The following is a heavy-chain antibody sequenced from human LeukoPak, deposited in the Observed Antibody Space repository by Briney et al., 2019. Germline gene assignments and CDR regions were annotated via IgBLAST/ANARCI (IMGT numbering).Heavy chain of an antibody. V-gene: IGHV1-2*02. J-gene: IGHJ6*02. CDR2: INPNSGDT. CDR3: ATEGAETGTTSYYYYYGMDV. D-gene: IGHD1-7*01. Sequence: VASVKVSCKASGFSFTNYFMHWVRQAPGQGLEWMGWINPNSGDTHYAQKFQGRVTMTRDTSISTAYMELSSLRSEDTAVYYCATEGAETGTTSYYYYYGMDVWGQGTTVTVSS. CDR1: GFSFTNYF.